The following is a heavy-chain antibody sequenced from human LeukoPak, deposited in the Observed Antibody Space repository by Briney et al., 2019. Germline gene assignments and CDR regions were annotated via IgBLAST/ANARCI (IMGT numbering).Heavy chain of an antibody. CDR1: GGSISSYY. CDR3: ARDHDYSNYGDWFDP. CDR2: IYYSGST. J-gene: IGHJ5*02. Sequence: SETLSLTCTVSGGSISSYYWSWIRQPPGKGLEWIGYIYYSGSTNYNPSLKSRVTISVDTSKNQFSLKLSSVTAADTAVYYCARDHDYSNYGDWFDPWGQGTLVTVSS. D-gene: IGHD4-11*01. V-gene: IGHV4-59*01.